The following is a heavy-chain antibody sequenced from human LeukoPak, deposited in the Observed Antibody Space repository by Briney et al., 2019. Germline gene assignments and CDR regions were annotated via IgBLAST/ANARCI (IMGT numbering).Heavy chain of an antibody. V-gene: IGHV3-53*01. CDR2: IYSGGTT. Sequence: GGSLRLSCAASGFTVSSNYMSWVRQAPGKGLEWVSVIYSGGTTNYAHSVKGRFTISRDNSKNTLYLQMNSLRAEDTAVYYCARGIVTMIDYWGQGTLVTVSS. J-gene: IGHJ4*02. CDR1: GFTVSSNY. D-gene: IGHD3-22*01. CDR3: ARGIVTMIDY.